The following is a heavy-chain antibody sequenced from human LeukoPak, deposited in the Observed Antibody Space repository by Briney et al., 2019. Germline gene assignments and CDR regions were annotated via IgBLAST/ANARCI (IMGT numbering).Heavy chain of an antibody. J-gene: IGHJ4*02. Sequence: GGSVRLSCAASGFTFSSYDMHWVRQAPGKGLEWVAVISSDGSNEYYGDSVKGRFTIYRDNLILYLQMNSLRVEDTAVYFCARESFALDYWGQGTLVTVSS. CDR3: ARESFALDY. CDR1: GFTFSSYD. CDR2: ISSDGSNE. V-gene: IGHV3-30-3*01.